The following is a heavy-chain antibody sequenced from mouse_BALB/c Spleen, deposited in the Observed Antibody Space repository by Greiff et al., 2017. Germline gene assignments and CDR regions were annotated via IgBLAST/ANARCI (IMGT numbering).Heavy chain of an antibody. D-gene: IGHD3-3*01. CDR1: GYTFTSYW. J-gene: IGHJ4*01. CDR2: IDPSDSYT. V-gene: IGHV1-69*02. Sequence: QVQLQQPGAELVKPGASVKLSCKASGYTFTSYWMHWVKQRPGQGLEWIGEIDPSDSYTNYNQKFKGKATLTVDKSSSTAYMQLSSLTSEDSAVYYCARRGGRSMDYWGQGTSVTVSS. CDR3: ARRGGRSMDY.